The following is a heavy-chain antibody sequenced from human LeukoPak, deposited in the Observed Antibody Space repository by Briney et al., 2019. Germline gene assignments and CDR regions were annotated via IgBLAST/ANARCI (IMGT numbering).Heavy chain of an antibody. CDR2: ISGNGGST. Sequence: PGGSLRLSCAASLFTFSSYAMSWVRQAPGKGLEWVSVISGNGGSTYYADSVKGRFTISRDNSKNTLYLQMNSLRVEDTAVYYCAKPGTTLYYYYGMDVWGQGTTVTVSS. D-gene: IGHD1-1*01. J-gene: IGHJ6*02. V-gene: IGHV3-23*01. CDR3: AKPGTTLYYYYGMDV. CDR1: LFTFSSYA.